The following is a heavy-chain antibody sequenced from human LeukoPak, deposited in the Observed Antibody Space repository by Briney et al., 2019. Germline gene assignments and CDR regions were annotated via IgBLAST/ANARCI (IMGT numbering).Heavy chain of an antibody. CDR1: GFTFDDYA. D-gene: IGHD6-19*01. J-gene: IGHJ4*02. CDR2: ISWDSGSI. Sequence: PGRSLRLSCAASGFTFDDYAMHWVRQVPGKGLEWVSGISWDSGSIGYADSVKVRFTISRDNAKNSLYLHMNSLSAEDTALYYCAKGKKITVAGLFDCWGQGTLVTVSS. CDR3: AKGKKITVAGLFDC. V-gene: IGHV3-9*01.